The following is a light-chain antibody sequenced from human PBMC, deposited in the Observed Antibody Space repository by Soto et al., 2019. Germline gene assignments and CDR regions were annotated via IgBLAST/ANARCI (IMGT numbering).Light chain of an antibody. CDR2: SNN. V-gene: IGLV1-44*01. CDR3: AAWDASLNAWV. CDR1: SSNIGSNT. Sequence: QSVLTQPPSASGTPGQRVTISCSGSSSNIGSNTVNWYQQLPGTAPKLLIYSNNQRPSGVPDRFSGSKSGTSASLAISGLQSEDEADYYCAAWDASLNAWVFGGGTQLTVL. J-gene: IGLJ7*01.